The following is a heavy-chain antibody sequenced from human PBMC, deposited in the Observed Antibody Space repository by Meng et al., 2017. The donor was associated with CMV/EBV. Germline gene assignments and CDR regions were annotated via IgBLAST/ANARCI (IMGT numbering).Heavy chain of an antibody. CDR3: ARVYCSGGSCYGNWFDP. Sequence: AQLHESGPVLVKPSQTLSLTGTVSGGSISSGDSYWSWIRQPPGKGLEWIGYIYYRGSTYYNPSLKSRVTISVDTSKNQFSLKLSSVTAADTAVYYCARVYCSGGSCYGNWFDPWGQGTLVTVSS. J-gene: IGHJ5*02. V-gene: IGHV4-30-4*08. CDR1: GGSISSGDSY. D-gene: IGHD2-15*01. CDR2: IYYRGST.